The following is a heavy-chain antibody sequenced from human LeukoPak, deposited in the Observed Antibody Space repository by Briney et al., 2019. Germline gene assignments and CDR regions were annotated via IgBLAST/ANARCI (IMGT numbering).Heavy chain of an antibody. CDR1: GFSFADSW. CDR2: INNDESDT. D-gene: IGHD3-10*01. V-gene: IGHV3-74*01. J-gene: IGHJ1*01. CDR3: ARVSGLGMNEYYQH. Sequence: PGGSLTLSCAASGFSFADSWMHWVRQAPGKGLVWVSRINNDESDTRYADSVRGRFTISRDNAKNTLYLQMNSLRAEDTAVYYCARVSGLGMNEYYQHWGQGTLVTVPS.